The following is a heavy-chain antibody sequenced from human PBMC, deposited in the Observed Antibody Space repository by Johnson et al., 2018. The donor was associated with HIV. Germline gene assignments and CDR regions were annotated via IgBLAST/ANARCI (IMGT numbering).Heavy chain of an antibody. CDR3: ARDWVIGDAFDI. V-gene: IGHV3-30*03. CDR1: GFTFSSYG. J-gene: IGHJ3*02. D-gene: IGHD2-21*01. CDR2: ISYDGSNK. Sequence: VQLVESGGGVVQPGRSLRLSCAASGFTFSSYGMHWVRQAPGQGLEWVAVISYDGSNKYYADSVKGRFTISRDNSKNTLYLQMNSLRAEDTAVYYCARDWVIGDAFDIWGQGTMVTVSS.